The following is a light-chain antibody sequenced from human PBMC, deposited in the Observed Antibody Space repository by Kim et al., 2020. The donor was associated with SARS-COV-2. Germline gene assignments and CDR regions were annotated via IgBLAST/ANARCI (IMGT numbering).Light chain of an antibody. CDR3: QQYTSWLT. J-gene: IGKJ4*01. CDR2: DAS. V-gene: IGKV3-15*01. Sequence: VMTQSPVTVSASPGESATLSCRASQNVGSDVAWYQHKPGQGPRLLIYDASTRAAGIAARFTGGGSGTDFTLTISSLQPDDFAVYYCQQYTSWLTFGGGTKVDIK. CDR1: QNVGSD.